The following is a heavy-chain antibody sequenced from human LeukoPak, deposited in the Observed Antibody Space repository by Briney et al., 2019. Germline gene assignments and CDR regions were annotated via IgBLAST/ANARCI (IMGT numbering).Heavy chain of an antibody. CDR3: ARVEAPRNIVGS. V-gene: IGHV3-7*01. D-gene: IGHD1-26*01. J-gene: IGHJ5*02. CDR1: GFTFRCSW. Sequence: GSLRLSSAASGFTFRCSWMSWVRQAPRKGLEWVPMIKHDGSETYYMDSVEGRFTISRDNAENSLFLQMNSLRAEDTAVYYCARVEAPRNIVGSWGQGTLATVSS. CDR2: IKHDGSET.